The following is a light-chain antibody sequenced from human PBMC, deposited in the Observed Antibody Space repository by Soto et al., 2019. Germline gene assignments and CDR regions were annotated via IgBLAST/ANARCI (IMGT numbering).Light chain of an antibody. CDR1: SSDVGAYNY. Sequence: QSVLAQPASVSGSPGQSIAISCTGISSDVGAYNYVSWYQQHPGKAPKLIIFDVSNRPSGVSNRFSGSKSGDTASLTISGLQADDEADYFCKSYTTCSTYVFGTGTKVTVL. CDR2: DVS. J-gene: IGLJ1*01. V-gene: IGLV2-14*01. CDR3: KSYTTCSTYV.